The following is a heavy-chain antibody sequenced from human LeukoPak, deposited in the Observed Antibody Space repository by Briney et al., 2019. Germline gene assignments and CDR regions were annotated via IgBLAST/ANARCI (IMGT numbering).Heavy chain of an antibody. D-gene: IGHD3-10*01. CDR3: ARVGGVRGVRNDY. CDR2: ISSSSSYI. Sequence: PGGSLRLSCAASGFTFSSYSMNWVRQAPGKGLEWVSSISSSSSYIYYADSVKGRFTISRDNAKNSLYLQMNSLRAEDTAVYYCARVGGVRGVRNDYWGQGTLVTVSS. CDR1: GFTFSSYS. J-gene: IGHJ4*02. V-gene: IGHV3-21*01.